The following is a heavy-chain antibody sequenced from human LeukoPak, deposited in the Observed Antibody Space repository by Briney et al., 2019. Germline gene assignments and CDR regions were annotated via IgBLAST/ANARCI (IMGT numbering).Heavy chain of an antibody. D-gene: IGHD3-10*01. J-gene: IGHJ4*02. CDR1: GYSFTAQY. Sequence: ASVKVSCKASGYSFTAQYMHWVRQAPGQGLEWMGWINPNSGGANYAQKFQGRVTMTRDTSISTAYMELSRLRSDDTAVYYCARDPDYYGSGADYWGQGTLVTVSS. V-gene: IGHV1-2*02. CDR3: ARDPDYYGSGADY. CDR2: INPNSGGA.